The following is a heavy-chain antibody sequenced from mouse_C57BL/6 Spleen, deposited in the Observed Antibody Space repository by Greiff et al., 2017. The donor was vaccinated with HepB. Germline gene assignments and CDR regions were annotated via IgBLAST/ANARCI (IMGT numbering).Heavy chain of an antibody. CDR1: GYAFSSSW. D-gene: IGHD2-4*01. CDR2: IYPGDGDT. V-gene: IGHV1-82*01. J-gene: IGHJ4*01. CDR3: AGGDYGAMDY. Sequence: VQLQQSGPELVKPGASVKISCKASGYAFSSSWMNWVKQRPGKGLEWIGRIYPGDGDTNYNGKFKGQATLTADKSSSTAYMQLSSLTSEDSAVYFCAGGDYGAMDYWGQGTSVTVSS.